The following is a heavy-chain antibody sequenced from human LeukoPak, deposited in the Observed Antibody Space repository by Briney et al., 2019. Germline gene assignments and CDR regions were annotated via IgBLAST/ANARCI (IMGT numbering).Heavy chain of an antibody. CDR1: GRSISSSSYY. V-gene: IGHV4-39*02. CDR2: IYYSGST. Sequence: PSETLSLTCTVSGRSISSSSYYWGWIRQPPGKGLEWIGSIYYSGSTYYNPSLKSRVTISVDTSKNQFSLKLSSVTAADTAVYYCAREIVGATSSYYMDVWGKGTTVTVSS. J-gene: IGHJ6*03. D-gene: IGHD1-26*01. CDR3: AREIVGATSSYYMDV.